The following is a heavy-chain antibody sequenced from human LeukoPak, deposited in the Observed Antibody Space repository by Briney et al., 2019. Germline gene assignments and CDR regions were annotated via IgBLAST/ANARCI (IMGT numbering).Heavy chain of an antibody. D-gene: IGHD2-15*01. V-gene: IGHV3-23*01. CDR1: GFTFRNFA. Sequence: GGSLRLSCSASGFTFRNFAISWVRQAPGKGLEWVSSIGGGDTHYADSVKGRFTISRDNSKNTLYLQMNSLRADDTAVYYCAKTQGYYDAWGQGALVTVSS. CDR3: AKTQGYYDA. CDR2: IGGGDT. J-gene: IGHJ5*02.